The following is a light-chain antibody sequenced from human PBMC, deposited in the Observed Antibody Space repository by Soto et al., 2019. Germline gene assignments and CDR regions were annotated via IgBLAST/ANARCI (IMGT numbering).Light chain of an antibody. Sequence: DIVMTQSPDSLAVSLGERATINCKSSQSVLYSSNNKNYLAWYQQKPGQPPKLLIYWASTRESGVPDRFSGGGSGTDFTLTISRLQAEDVAVYYCQQYCSTPPTFGQGTKVEIK. J-gene: IGKJ1*01. CDR3: QQYCSTPPT. CDR2: WAS. V-gene: IGKV4-1*01. CDR1: QSVLYSSNNKNY.